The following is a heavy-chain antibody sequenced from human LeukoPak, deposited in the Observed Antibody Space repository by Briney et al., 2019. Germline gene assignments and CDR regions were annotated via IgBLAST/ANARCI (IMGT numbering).Heavy chain of an antibody. D-gene: IGHD3-9*01. CDR1: GGTFSSYA. CDR3: AREGDYDILTGYLY. CDR2: IIPIFGTA. Sequence: GASVKVSCKASGGTFSSYAISWVRQAPGQGLEWMGGIIPIFGTANYAQKFQGRVTMTRDTSTSTVYMELSSLRSEDTAVYYCAREGDYDILTGYLYWGQGTLVTVSS. V-gene: IGHV1-69*05. J-gene: IGHJ4*02.